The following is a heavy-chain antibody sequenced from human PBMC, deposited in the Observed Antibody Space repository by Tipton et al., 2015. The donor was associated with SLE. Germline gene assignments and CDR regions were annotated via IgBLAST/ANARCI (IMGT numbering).Heavy chain of an antibody. V-gene: IGHV6-1*01. CDR1: GDSVSSNSAD. D-gene: IGHD5/OR15-5a*01. CDR2: TYYRSKWYN. CDR3: ARRRYTVDDPAGMDV. J-gene: IGHJ6*02. Sequence: PGLVKPSQTLSLTCAISGDSVSSNSADWTWIRQSPSRGLEWLGRTYYRSKWYNDYAVSVKSRITINPDTSKNQFSLHLNSVTPEDTAVYFCARRRYTVDDPAGMDVWGQGTTVTVSS.